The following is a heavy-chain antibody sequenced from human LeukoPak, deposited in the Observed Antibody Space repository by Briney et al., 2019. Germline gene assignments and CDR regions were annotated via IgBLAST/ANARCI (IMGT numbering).Heavy chain of an antibody. D-gene: IGHD2-15*01. CDR2: MSYDGSSK. V-gene: IGHV3-30-3*01. Sequence: GRSLRLSCAASGFTFSRYAMHWVRQAPGKGLEWVALMSYDGSSKYYADSVKGRFTISRDNSKNTLYLQMNSLRAEDTAVYYCAKAQRRVVVVAASFDYWGQGTLVTVSS. CDR1: GFTFSRYA. J-gene: IGHJ4*02. CDR3: AKAQRRVVVVAASFDY.